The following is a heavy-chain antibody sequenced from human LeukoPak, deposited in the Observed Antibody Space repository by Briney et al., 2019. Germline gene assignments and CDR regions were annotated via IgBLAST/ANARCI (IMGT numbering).Heavy chain of an antibody. Sequence: WETLSHTCTVSGYSISSGYDWGWIGRRPGSGVEWIESVYHSGSTYYKQPLTSRVNISVDTSKHQFSLKLSSVTAADTGVYFCARVGFTSFDYWGQGTLVTVSS. CDR2: VYHSGST. V-gene: IGHV4-38-2*02. CDR1: GYSISSGYD. D-gene: IGHD1-26*01. J-gene: IGHJ4*02. CDR3: ARVGFTSFDY.